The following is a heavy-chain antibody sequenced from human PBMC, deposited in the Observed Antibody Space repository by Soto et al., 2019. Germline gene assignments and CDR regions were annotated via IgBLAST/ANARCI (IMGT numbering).Heavy chain of an antibody. J-gene: IGHJ4*02. D-gene: IGHD6-19*01. CDR2: ISCCGGST. CDR1: GFTFKKFA. Sequence: EVQLLESGGGVVQPGGSLRLSCVASGFTFKKFAMAWVRQAPGEGLEWVSGISCCGGSTSYADSVKGRFSIARDDSKNTLSLQMNSLRVEDKAQYYCSKAEGEQWLVPHLDNWGQGTLVTVS. V-gene: IGHV3-23*01. CDR3: SKAEGEQWLVPHLDN.